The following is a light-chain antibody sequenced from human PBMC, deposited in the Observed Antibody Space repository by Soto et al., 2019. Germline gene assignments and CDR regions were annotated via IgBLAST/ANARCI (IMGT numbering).Light chain of an antibody. Sequence: SYELTQEPSVSMSPGQKASITCSGDTLGDKYVCWYQQKPGQSPVLVIHEDNKRPSGIPERFSGSNSGNTATLTISGTQAMDESAYYCQAWASGTPVVFGGGTQLTVL. CDR2: EDN. CDR3: QAWASGTPVV. CDR1: TLGDKY. V-gene: IGLV3-1*01. J-gene: IGLJ2*01.